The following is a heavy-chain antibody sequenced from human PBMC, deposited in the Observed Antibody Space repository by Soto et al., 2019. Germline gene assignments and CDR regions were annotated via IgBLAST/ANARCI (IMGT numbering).Heavy chain of an antibody. CDR3: ARIPLFYGSGSYYNLDY. CDR1: GGSFSGYY. D-gene: IGHD3-10*01. V-gene: IGHV4-34*01. Sequence: SATLSLTCAVYGGSFSGYYWSWIRQPPGKGLEWIGEINHSGSTNYNPSLKSRVTISVDTSKNQFSLKLSSVTAADTAVYYCARIPLFYGSGSYYNLDYWGQGTLVTVSS. J-gene: IGHJ4*02. CDR2: INHSGST.